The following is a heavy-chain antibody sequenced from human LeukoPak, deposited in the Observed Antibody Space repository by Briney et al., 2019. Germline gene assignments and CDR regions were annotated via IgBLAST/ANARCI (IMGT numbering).Heavy chain of an antibody. V-gene: IGHV4-39*07. CDR1: GGSISSSSYY. CDR3: ARALTIFGVVTPLHY. CDR2: IYYSGST. J-gene: IGHJ4*02. D-gene: IGHD3-3*01. Sequence: SSETLSLTCTVSGGSISSSSYYWGWIRQPPGKGLEWIGSIYYSGSTYYNPSLKSRVTISVDTSKNQFSLKLSSVTAADTAVYYCARALTIFGVVTPLHYWGQGTLVTVSS.